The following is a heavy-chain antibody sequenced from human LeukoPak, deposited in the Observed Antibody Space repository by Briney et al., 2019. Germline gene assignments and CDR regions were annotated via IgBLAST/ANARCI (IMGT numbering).Heavy chain of an antibody. V-gene: IGHV1-8*02. CDR1: GYTFTSYG. CDR2: MNPNSGNT. CDR3: ARTSMVVAATPFGY. J-gene: IGHJ4*02. D-gene: IGHD2-15*01. Sequence: ASVKVSCKASGYTFTSYGISWVRQATGQGLEWMGWMNPNSGNTGYAQKFQGRVTMTRNTSISTAYMELSSLRSEDTAVYYCARTSMVVAATPFGYWGQGTLVTVSS.